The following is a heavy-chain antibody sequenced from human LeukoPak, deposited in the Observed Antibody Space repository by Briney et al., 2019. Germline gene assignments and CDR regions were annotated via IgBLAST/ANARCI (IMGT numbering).Heavy chain of an antibody. V-gene: IGHV4-34*01. CDR3: ARMYYDYVWGSYRSLDY. CDR1: GGSFSGYY. CDR2: INHSGST. Sequence: KPSETLSLTCAVYGGSFSGYYWRWIRQPPGKGLEWIGEINHSGSTNYNPSLKSRVTISVDTSKNQFSLKLSSVTAADTAVYYCARMYYDYVWGSYRSLDYWGQGTLVTVSS. D-gene: IGHD3-16*02. J-gene: IGHJ4*02.